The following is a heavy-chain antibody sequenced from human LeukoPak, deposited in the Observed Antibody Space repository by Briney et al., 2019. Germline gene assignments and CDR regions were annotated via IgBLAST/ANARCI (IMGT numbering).Heavy chain of an antibody. D-gene: IGHD6-13*01. CDR2: LNPNSGGT. V-gene: IGHV1-2*02. J-gene: IGHJ4*02. Sequence: ASVKVSCKASGYTFPGYYMHWVRQAPGQGLQWMGWLNPNSGGTNYAQEFQDRVSMTRDTSISTAYMELSRLRSDDTAVYYCAREGIAAAANFHPFDSWGQGTLVTVSS. CDR3: AREGIAAAANFHPFDS. CDR1: GYTFPGYY.